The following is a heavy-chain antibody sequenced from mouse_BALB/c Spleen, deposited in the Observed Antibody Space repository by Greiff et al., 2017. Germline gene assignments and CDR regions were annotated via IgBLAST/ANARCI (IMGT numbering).Heavy chain of an antibody. CDR2: IDPENGNT. V-gene: IGHV14-1*02. Sequence: EVQLQQSGAELVRPGALVKLSCKASGFNIKDYYMHWVKQRPEQGLEWIGWIDPENGNTIYDPKFQGKASITADTSSNTAYLQLSSLTSEDTAVYYCARGGITTVVAWYFDVWGAGTTVTVSS. D-gene: IGHD1-1*01. CDR1: GFNIKDYY. CDR3: ARGGITTVVAWYFDV. J-gene: IGHJ1*01.